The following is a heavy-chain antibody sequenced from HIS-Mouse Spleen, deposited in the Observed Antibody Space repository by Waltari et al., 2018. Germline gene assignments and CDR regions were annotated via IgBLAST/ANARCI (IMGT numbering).Heavy chain of an antibody. D-gene: IGHD7-27*01. V-gene: IGHV6-1*01. Sequence: QVQLQQSGPGLVKPSQTLSLTCAISGDSVSSNSAAWNWIRQSPAKGLAWLESTYYSTRCYNDYSVSVKRRQTITPDTSKNQFSVPLNSVTTEDTAVDYCARVTGDDAFDIWGQGTMVTVSS. CDR1: GDSVSSNSAA. J-gene: IGHJ3*02. CDR2: TYYSTRCYN. CDR3: ARVTGDDAFDI.